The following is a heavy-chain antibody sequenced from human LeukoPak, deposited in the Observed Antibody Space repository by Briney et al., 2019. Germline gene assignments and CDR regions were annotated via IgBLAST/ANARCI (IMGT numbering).Heavy chain of an antibody. CDR2: MNPNSGNR. V-gene: IGHV1-8*01. CDR3: ARGLKGLDY. J-gene: IGHJ4*02. Sequence: ASVKVSCKASGYTFSSYDINWVRQATGQGLEWMGWMNPNSGNRGYAQKFQGRVTITRNTSISTAYMELSNLRSEDTAVYYCARGLKGLDYWGQGTLVTVSS. CDR1: GYTFSSYD.